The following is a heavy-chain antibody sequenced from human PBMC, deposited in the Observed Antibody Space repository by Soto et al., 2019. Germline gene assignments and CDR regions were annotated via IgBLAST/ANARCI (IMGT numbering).Heavy chain of an antibody. Sequence: SETLSLTCTVSGGSISSYYWSWIRQPPGKGLEWIGYIYYSGSTNYNPSLKSRVTVSVDTSKNQFSLKLSSVTAADTAVYYCARDGGTSGYDSGWFDPWGQGTLVTVSS. CDR2: IYYSGST. CDR3: ARDGGTSGYDSGWFDP. CDR1: GGSISSYY. V-gene: IGHV4-59*01. D-gene: IGHD5-12*01. J-gene: IGHJ5*02.